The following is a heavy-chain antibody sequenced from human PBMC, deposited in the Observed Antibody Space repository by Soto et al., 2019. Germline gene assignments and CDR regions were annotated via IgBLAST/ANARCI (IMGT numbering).Heavy chain of an antibody. V-gene: IGHV3-48*01. J-gene: IGHJ4*02. Sequence: EVQLVESGGGLVQPGGSLRLSCAASGFTFSSYSMNWVRQAPGKGLEWVSYISSSSSTIYYADSVKGRFTISRDNAKNSLYLQMNSLRAEDTAVYYCARDRPGYSYGLDDWGQGTLVTVSS. CDR3: ARDRPGYSYGLDD. CDR1: GFTFSSYS. D-gene: IGHD5-18*01. CDR2: ISSSSSTI.